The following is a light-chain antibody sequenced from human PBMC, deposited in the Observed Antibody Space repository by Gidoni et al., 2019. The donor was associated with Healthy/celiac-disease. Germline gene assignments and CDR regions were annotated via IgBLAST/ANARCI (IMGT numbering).Light chain of an antibody. CDR3: QQYGSSPRT. V-gene: IGKV3-20*01. J-gene: IGKJ1*01. CDR1: QSVSSSY. Sequence: EIVLTQSPGILSLSPGERATLSCRASQSVSSSYLAWYQQNPGQAPRLLIYGASSRATGIPDRFSGSGSGTDFTLTISRLEPEDFAVYYCQQYGSSPRTFGQGTKVEIK. CDR2: GAS.